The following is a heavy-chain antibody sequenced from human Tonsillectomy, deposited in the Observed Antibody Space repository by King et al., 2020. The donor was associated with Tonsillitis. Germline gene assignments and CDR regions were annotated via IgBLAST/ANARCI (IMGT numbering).Heavy chain of an antibody. CDR1: GYTFTSYG. CDR3: ARDMYYYDGSGFYPSRAFDI. Sequence: VQLVQSGAEVKKPGASVEVSCKASGYTFTSYGVSWVRQAPGQGLEWVGWISTNNGNTKYGQRFQGRVTMTTDTSTNTAYMELRSLRSDDTAVYYCARDMYYYDGSGFYPSRAFDIWGQGTMVIVSS. J-gene: IGHJ3*02. CDR2: ISTNNGNT. V-gene: IGHV1-18*01. D-gene: IGHD3-22*01.